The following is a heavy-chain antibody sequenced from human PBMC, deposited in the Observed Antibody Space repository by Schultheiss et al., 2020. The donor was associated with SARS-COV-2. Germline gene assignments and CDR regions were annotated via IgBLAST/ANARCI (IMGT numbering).Heavy chain of an antibody. CDR2: IYYSGST. J-gene: IGHJ4*02. CDR3: ARLPYGDYGGFAV. Sequence: SETLSLTCTVSGGSISSSSYYWGWIRQPPGKGLEWIGSIYYSGSTYYNPSLKSRVTISVDTSKNQFSLKLSSVTAADTAVYYCARLPYGDYGGFAVWGQGTLVTVSS. V-gene: IGHV4-39*01. D-gene: IGHD4-17*01. CDR1: GGSISSSSYY.